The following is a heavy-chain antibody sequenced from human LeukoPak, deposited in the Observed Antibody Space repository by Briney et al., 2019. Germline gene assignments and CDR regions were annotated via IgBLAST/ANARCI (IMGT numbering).Heavy chain of an antibody. CDR2: TYYRSKWYN. Sequence: SQTLSLTCAISGVSVSSNSVAWSWLTQSPSRGLEWLGRTYYRSKWYNDYAVSVKSRITINPDTSKNQFSLHLNSVTPEDTALYFCARTPVMFYFDLWGRGTLVTVSS. J-gene: IGHJ2*01. D-gene: IGHD3-10*02. CDR3: ARTPVMFYFDL. CDR1: GVSVSSNSVA. V-gene: IGHV6-1*01.